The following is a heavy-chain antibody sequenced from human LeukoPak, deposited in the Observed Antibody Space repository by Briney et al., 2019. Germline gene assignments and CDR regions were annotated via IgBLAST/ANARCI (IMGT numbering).Heavy chain of an antibody. CDR3: ASQWELRY. D-gene: IGHD1-26*01. V-gene: IGHV3-53*01. CDR2: IYSAGST. J-gene: IGHJ4*02. Sequence: GGSLRLSCAASGFTVSSNYMNWVRQAPGKGLEWVSVIYSAGSTYYADSVKGRFTISRDNSKNTLYLQMNSLRAEDTAVYCCASQWELRYWGQGTLVTVSS. CDR1: GFTVSSNY.